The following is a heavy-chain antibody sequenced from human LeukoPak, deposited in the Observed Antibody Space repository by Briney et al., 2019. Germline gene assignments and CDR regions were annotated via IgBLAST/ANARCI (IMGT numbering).Heavy chain of an antibody. CDR2: INHSGST. CDR1: GGSFSGYY. D-gene: IGHD3-3*01. J-gene: IGHJ5*02. V-gene: IGHV4-34*01. Sequence: PSETLSLTCAVYGGSFSGYYWSWIRQPPGKGLEWIGEINHSGSTNYNPSLKSRVTISVDTSKNQFSLKLSSVTAADTAVYYCARGRGTIFGVVNLHPPFDPWGQGTLVTVSS. CDR3: ARGRGTIFGVVNLHPPFDP.